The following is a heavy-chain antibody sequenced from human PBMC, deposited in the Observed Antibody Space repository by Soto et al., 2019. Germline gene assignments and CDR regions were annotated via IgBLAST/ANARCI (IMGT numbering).Heavy chain of an antibody. CDR1: VYNFTNCG. CDR2: ISAYNGNT. Sequence: QGQLVQSGAEVKKPGASVKVSCKASVYNFTNCGISWVRQAPGQGREWMGWISAYNGNTNYAQKFQGRVTMTTDTSTSTADMEVRNQRFGDSAVYFGARGGTPIDYWGQGTLVTVSS. J-gene: IGHJ4*02. CDR3: ARGGTPIDY. V-gene: IGHV1-18*01. D-gene: IGHD3-16*01.